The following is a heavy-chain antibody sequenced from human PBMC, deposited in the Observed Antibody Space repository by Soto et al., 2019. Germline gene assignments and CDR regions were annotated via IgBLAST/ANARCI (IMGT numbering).Heavy chain of an antibody. Sequence: SETLSLTCTVSGGSNSSSSYYWGWIRQPPGKGLEWIGYIYHSGSTYYNPSLKSRVTISVDRSKNQFSLKLSSVTAADTAVYYCARGQVVAAQHWGQGTLVTVSS. CDR3: ARGQVVAAQH. V-gene: IGHV4-30-2*01. CDR1: GGSNSSSSYY. CDR2: IYHSGST. J-gene: IGHJ4*02. D-gene: IGHD2-15*01.